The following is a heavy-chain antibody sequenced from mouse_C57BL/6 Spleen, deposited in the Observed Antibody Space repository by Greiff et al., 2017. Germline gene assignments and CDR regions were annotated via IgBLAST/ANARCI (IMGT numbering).Heavy chain of an antibody. J-gene: IGHJ4*01. CDR2: IWSGGST. CDR3: AKPRLRRYAMDY. CDR1: GFSLTSYG. V-gene: IGHV2-4*01. Sequence: VKLVESGPGLVQPSQSLSITCTVSGFSLTSYGVHWVRQPPGKGLEWLGVIWSGGSTDYNAAFISRLSISKDNAESQVFCKMNSLQADDTARYYCAKPRLRRYAMDYWGQGTSVTVSS. D-gene: IGHD2-4*01.